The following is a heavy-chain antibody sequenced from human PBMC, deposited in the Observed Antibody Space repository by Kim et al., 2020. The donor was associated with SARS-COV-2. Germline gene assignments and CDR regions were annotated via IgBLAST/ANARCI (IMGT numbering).Heavy chain of an antibody. V-gene: IGHV3-30*03. CDR3: ATLGGELPDPQISAAFDI. J-gene: IGHJ3*02. CDR2: ISYDGSNK. CDR1: GFTFSIYG. D-gene: IGHD1-26*01. Sequence: GGSLRLSCAASGFTFSIYGMHWVRQAPGKGLEWVAVISYDGSNKYYVDSVKGRFTISRDNSKNSLSLQMNSLRADDTAVYYCATLGGELPDPQISAAFDIWGQGTMVTVSS.